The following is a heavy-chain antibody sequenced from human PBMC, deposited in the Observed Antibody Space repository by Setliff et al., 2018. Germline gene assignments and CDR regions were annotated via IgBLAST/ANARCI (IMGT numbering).Heavy chain of an antibody. D-gene: IGHD3-3*01. CDR2: VSYDGRNK. V-gene: IGHV3-30*01. J-gene: IGHJ6*03. Sequence: GGSLRLSCAASGFTFSTYAIHWVRKGPGKGLEWVAIVSYDGRNKYYADSVKGRFTISSDNSKNTVSLHMNSLRPEDTAVYYCARDGPLYDNFWNASGYMDVWGKGTTVTVSS. CDR1: GFTFSTYA. CDR3: ARDGPLYDNFWNASGYMDV.